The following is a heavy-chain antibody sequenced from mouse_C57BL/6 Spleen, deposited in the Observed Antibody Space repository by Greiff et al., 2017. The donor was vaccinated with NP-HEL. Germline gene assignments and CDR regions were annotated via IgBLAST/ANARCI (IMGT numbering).Heavy chain of an antibody. CDR1: GYAFSSYW. V-gene: IGHV1-80*01. CDR3: ASGYYYGSSSYLDY. CDR2: IYPGDGDT. Sequence: VQLQQSGAELVKPGASVKISCKASGYAFSSYWMNWVKQRPGKGLEWIGQIYPGDGDTNYNGKFKGKATLTADKSSSTAYMQLSSLTSEDSAVYFCASGYYYGSSSYLDYWGQGTTLTVSS. D-gene: IGHD1-1*01. J-gene: IGHJ2*01.